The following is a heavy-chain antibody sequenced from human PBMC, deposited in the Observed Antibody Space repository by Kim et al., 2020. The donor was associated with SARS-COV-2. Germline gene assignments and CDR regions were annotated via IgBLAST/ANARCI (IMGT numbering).Heavy chain of an antibody. Sequence: SETLSLTCTVSGGSISSSSYYWGWIRQPPGKGLEWIGSIYYSGSTYYNPSLKSRVTISVDTSKNQFSLKLSSVTAADTAVYYCARDEGFMVRGGWFYNYGMDVWGQGTTVTVSS. J-gene: IGHJ6*02. D-gene: IGHD3-10*01. CDR3: ARDEGFMVRGGWFYNYGMDV. V-gene: IGHV4-39*07. CDR2: IYYSGST. CDR1: GGSISSSSYY.